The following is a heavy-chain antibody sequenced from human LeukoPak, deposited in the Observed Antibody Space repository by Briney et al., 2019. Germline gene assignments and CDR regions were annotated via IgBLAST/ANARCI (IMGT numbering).Heavy chain of an antibody. CDR1: GGTFSSYA. J-gene: IGHJ6*03. D-gene: IGHD5-12*01. V-gene: IGHV1-69*06. CDR3: ARGGGGGHDLYYYYYMDV. Sequence: SVKVSCKASGGTFSSYAINWVRQAPGQGLEWMGGIIPIFGTANYAQKFQGRVTITADKSTSTAYMELSSLRSEDTAVYYCARGGGGGHDLYYYYYMDVWGKGTTVTVSS. CDR2: IIPIFGTA.